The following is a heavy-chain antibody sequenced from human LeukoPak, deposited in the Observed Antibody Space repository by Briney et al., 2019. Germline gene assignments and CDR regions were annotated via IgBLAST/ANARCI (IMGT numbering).Heavy chain of an antibody. CDR3: ARDLDGYQRD. Sequence: ASVKVSCKASGGTSSSYAISWVRQAPGQGLEWMGGIIPIFGTANYAQKFQGRVTITTDESTSTAYMELSSLRCEDTAVYYCARDLDGYQRDWGQGTLVTVSS. D-gene: IGHD5-24*01. CDR2: IIPIFGTA. J-gene: IGHJ4*02. V-gene: IGHV1-69*05. CDR1: GGTSSSYA.